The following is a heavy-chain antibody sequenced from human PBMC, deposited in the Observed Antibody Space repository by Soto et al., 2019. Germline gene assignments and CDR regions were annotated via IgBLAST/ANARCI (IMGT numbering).Heavy chain of an antibody. J-gene: IGHJ4*02. V-gene: IGHV3-30-3*01. CDR1: NFVFSVYS. Sequence: QLVESGGGVVQPARSLKLSCTASNFVFSVYSLHWVRQAPGKGLEWVALISYDGGNKYYADSVKGRFTISRDNSKNTLYLRMNSLRREDTAVYYCARDKDQYDFWGGTLDSWGQGTLVTVSS. D-gene: IGHD3-3*01. CDR3: ARDKDQYDFWGGTLDS. CDR2: ISYDGGNK.